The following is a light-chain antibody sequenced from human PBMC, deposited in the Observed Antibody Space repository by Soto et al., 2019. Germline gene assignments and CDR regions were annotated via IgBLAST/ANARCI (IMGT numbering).Light chain of an antibody. Sequence: QSVLTQPASVSGSPGQSITISCTGISSNIGSYNLVSWYQQHPGKAPHLIIYEVSKRPSGVSNRFSGSKSGNTASLTISGLQTEDEADYYCCSYAGNSAYVFGPWTKVTVL. V-gene: IGLV2-23*02. J-gene: IGLJ1*01. CDR3: CSYAGNSAYV. CDR2: EVS. CDR1: SSNIGSYNL.